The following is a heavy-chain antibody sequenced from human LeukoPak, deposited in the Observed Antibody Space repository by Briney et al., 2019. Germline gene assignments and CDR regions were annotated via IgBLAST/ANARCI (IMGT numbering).Heavy chain of an antibody. CDR2: ISGSGGTT. V-gene: IGHV3-23*01. J-gene: IGHJ4*02. CDR3: AKDRQRKRPRGFDS. Sequence: PGGSLRLSCAASGFTFSSYAMSWVRQAPGKGLEWVSAISGSGGTTYYADSVKGRFTISRDDSQNTLYLQVNSLRAEDTAVYYCAKDRQRKRPRGFDSWGQGTLVIVSS. CDR1: GFTFSSYA. D-gene: IGHD1-1*01.